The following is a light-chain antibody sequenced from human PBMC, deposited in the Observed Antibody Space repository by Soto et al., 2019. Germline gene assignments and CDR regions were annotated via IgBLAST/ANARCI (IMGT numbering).Light chain of an antibody. CDR2: GSS. CDR1: QNIRSNY. CDR3: QQYGYEPLT. Sequence: ELVFAHSSFTLSFSRLQRDTQSCRTSQNIRSNYVAWYQQKPGQAPRLLIFGSSSTATGIPDRFSASGSGTDFSLTISRLEPEDFGVYYCQQYGYEPLTFGGGTKVDI. J-gene: IGKJ4*01. V-gene: IGKV3-20*01.